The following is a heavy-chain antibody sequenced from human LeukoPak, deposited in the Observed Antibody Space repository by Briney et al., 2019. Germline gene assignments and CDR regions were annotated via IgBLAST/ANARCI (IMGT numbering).Heavy chain of an antibody. CDR1: GFTFSSYG. J-gene: IGHJ4*02. V-gene: IGHV3-30*03. CDR3: ARDYGGSSPFDY. Sequence: GGSLRLSCAASGFTFSSYGMHWVRQAPGKGLEWVAVISYDAGDKYHGDSVKGRFTISRDNSKNTLYLQMNSLRAEDTAVYYCARDYGGSSPFDYWGQGTLVTVSS. D-gene: IGHD4-23*01. CDR2: ISYDAGDK.